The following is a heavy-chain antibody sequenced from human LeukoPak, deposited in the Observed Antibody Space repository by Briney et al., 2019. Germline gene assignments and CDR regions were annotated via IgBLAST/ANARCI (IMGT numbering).Heavy chain of an antibody. Sequence: GGSLRLSCAASGNYWMHWVRQAPGKGLVWVSHINSDGSWTSYADSVRGRFTISKDNAKNTVYLQMNSLRAEDTAVYYCVSFYETYWGRGTLVTVSS. CDR3: VSFYETY. CDR2: INSDGSWT. J-gene: IGHJ4*02. CDR1: GNYW. D-gene: IGHD2/OR15-2a*01. V-gene: IGHV3-74*01.